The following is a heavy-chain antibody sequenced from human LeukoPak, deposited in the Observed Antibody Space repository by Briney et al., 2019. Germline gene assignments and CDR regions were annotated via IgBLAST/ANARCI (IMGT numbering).Heavy chain of an antibody. D-gene: IGHD6-19*01. V-gene: IGHV4-4*07. J-gene: IGHJ4*02. CDR1: GGSISSYY. Sequence: SETLSLTCTVSGGSISSYYWSWIRQPAGKGLEWIGRIYTSGSTNYNPSLKSRVTMSVDTSKNQFSLKLNSVTAADTAVYYCASSPLISSGWLGHDYWGQGTLVTVSS. CDR2: IYTSGST. CDR3: ASSPLISSGWLGHDY.